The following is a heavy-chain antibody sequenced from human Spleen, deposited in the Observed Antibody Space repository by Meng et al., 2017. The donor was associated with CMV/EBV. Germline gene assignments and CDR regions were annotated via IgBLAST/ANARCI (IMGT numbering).Heavy chain of an antibody. J-gene: IGHJ5*02. CDR3: ARAAGWFDP. CDR1: GFFLSAYS. V-gene: IGHV3-21*01. D-gene: IGHD3-10*01. Sequence: GESLKISCAASGFFLSAYSMNWVRQAPGKGLEWVASISSSSTYIYYADSLKGRFTISRDNSKNSLYLQMNSLRAEDTAVYYCARAAGWFDPWGQGTLVTVSS. CDR2: ISSSSTYI.